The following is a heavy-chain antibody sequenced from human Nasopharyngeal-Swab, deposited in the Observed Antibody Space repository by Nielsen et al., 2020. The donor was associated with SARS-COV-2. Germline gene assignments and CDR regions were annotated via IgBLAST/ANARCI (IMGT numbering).Heavy chain of an antibody. J-gene: IGHJ4*02. D-gene: IGHD5-12*01. Sequence: GESLKISCAASGFTFSSYAMSWVRQAPRKGLEWVSAISGSGGSTYYADSVKGRFTISRDNSKNTLYLQMNSLRAEDTAVYYCAKGGAGYSGYDDYWGQGTLVTVSS. CDR3: AKGGAGYSGYDDY. CDR2: ISGSGGST. V-gene: IGHV3-23*01. CDR1: GFTFSSYA.